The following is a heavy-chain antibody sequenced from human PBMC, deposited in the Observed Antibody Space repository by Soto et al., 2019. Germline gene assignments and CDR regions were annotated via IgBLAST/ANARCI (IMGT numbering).Heavy chain of an antibody. Sequence: QVQLVQSGAEVKKPGASVKVSCKASGYTFTSYGISWVRQAPGLGLEWMGWISAYNGNTNYAQKLQGRVTMTTDTSTSTAYMELRSLRSDDTAVYYCARAPGRRGPGPSLWFDPWGQGTLVTVSS. CDR1: GYTFTSYG. CDR2: ISAYNGNT. J-gene: IGHJ5*02. V-gene: IGHV1-18*01. CDR3: ARAPGRRGPGPSLWFDP. D-gene: IGHD1-26*01.